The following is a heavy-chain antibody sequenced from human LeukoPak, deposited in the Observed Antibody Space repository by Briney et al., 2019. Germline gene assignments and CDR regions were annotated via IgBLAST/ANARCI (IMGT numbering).Heavy chain of an antibody. CDR2: IWYDGSNK. D-gene: IGHD3-22*01. CDR3: AREGTMIVVALAPDAFDI. V-gene: IGHV3-33*08. J-gene: IGHJ3*02. CDR1: GFTVSSNY. Sequence: GGSLRLSCAASGFTVSSNYMSWVRQAPGKGLEWVAVIWYDGSNKYYADSVKGRSTISRDNSKNTLYLQMSSLRSEDTAVYYCAREGTMIVVALAPDAFDIWGQGTMVTVSS.